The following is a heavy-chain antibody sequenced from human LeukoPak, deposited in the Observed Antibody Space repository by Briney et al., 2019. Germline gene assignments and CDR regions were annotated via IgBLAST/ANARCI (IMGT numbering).Heavy chain of an antibody. Sequence: SQTLSLTCTVSGGSISSGSYYWSWIRQPAGKGLEWIGRIYTSGSTNYNPSLKSRVTISVDTSKNQFSLKLSSVTAADTAVYYCARRGDYQRGFFDYWGQGALVTVPS. CDR2: IYTSGST. CDR3: ARRGDYQRGFFDY. CDR1: GGSISSGSYY. J-gene: IGHJ4*02. D-gene: IGHD2-2*01. V-gene: IGHV4-61*02.